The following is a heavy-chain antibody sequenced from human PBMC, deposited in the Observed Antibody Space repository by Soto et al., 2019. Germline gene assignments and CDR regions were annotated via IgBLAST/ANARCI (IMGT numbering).Heavy chain of an antibody. CDR2: IIPIFGTA. V-gene: IGHV1-69*13. D-gene: IGHD3-22*01. CDR1: GDTFSSYA. Sequence: GASVKVSCKASGDTFSSYAISWVRQAPGQGPEWMGGIIPIFGTANYAQKFQGRVTITADESTSTAYMELSSLRSEDTAVYYCARDGSGYRSRASPMDVWGQGTTVTVSS. CDR3: ARDGSGYRSRASPMDV. J-gene: IGHJ6*02.